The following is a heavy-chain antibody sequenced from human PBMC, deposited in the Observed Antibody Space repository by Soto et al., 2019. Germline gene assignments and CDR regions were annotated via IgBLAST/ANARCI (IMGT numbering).Heavy chain of an antibody. J-gene: IGHJ5*02. CDR2: ISGSGHST. Sequence: GGSLRLSCAVSGFTFSSYAMTWVRQAPGKGLEWVSGISGSGHSTYHADSVKGRFTISRDNSNNTLYLQMNSLRAEDTAVYYCANDKYDILTGDSIPNWFDPWVQGTLVTVSS. V-gene: IGHV3-23*01. CDR3: ANDKYDILTGDSIPNWFDP. D-gene: IGHD3-9*01. CDR1: GFTFSSYA.